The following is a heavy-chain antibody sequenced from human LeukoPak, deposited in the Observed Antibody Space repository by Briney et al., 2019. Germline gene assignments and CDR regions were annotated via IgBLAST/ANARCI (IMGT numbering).Heavy chain of an antibody. J-gene: IGHJ4*02. CDR1: GDSISSGDYY. D-gene: IGHD4-17*01. Sequence: PSETLSLTCTVSGDSISSGDYYWSWIRQPPGKGLEWIGYIYYSGSTYYNPSLKSRVTISVDTSKNQFSLKLSSVTAADTAVYYCAREDLDYGDYFDYWGQGTLVTVSS. CDR3: AREDLDYGDYFDY. CDR2: IYYSGST. V-gene: IGHV4-30-4*01.